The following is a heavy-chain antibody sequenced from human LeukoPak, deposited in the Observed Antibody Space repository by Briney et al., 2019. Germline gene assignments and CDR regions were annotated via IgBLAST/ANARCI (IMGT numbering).Heavy chain of an antibody. CDR2: INNDGSGT. CDR3: AKALRFLEWLPHAPDAFDI. Sequence: GGSLRLSCAASGFTFSSYWMHWVRQAPGKGPVWVSRINNDGSGTTYADSVKGRFTISRDDAKNTLYLQMNSLRAEDTAVYYCAKALRFLEWLPHAPDAFDIWGQGTMVTVSS. CDR1: GFTFSSYW. V-gene: IGHV3-74*01. D-gene: IGHD3-3*01. J-gene: IGHJ3*02.